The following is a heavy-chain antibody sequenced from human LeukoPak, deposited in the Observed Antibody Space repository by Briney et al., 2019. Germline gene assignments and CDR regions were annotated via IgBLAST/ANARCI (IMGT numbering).Heavy chain of an antibody. Sequence: SETLSLTCTVSGGSISSSSYFWGWVRQPPGRGLEWIGSIYYSGSTYYNPSLKSRVTISVDTSKNQFSLKLRSVTAADTAVYYCARQISINLIDYWGQGTLVTVSS. D-gene: IGHD1-14*01. V-gene: IGHV4-39*01. CDR2: IYYSGST. J-gene: IGHJ4*02. CDR3: ARQISINLIDY. CDR1: GGSISSSSYF.